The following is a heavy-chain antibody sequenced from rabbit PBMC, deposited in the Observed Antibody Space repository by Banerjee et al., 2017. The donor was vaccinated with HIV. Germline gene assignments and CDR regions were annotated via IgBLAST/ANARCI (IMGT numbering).Heavy chain of an antibody. Sequence: QEQLVESGGGLGQPEGSLTLTCTASGFSFSGNYYMCWVRQAPGKGLEWIGCINTGSGSAYYASWVISRFTISKTSSSTVDLKMTSLTAADTATYFCGRHASSSGWGGDLWGPGTLVTVS. CDR2: INTGSGSA. V-gene: IGHV1S45*01. CDR3: GRHASSSGWGGDL. J-gene: IGHJ6*01. CDR1: GFSFSGNYY. D-gene: IGHD4-1*01.